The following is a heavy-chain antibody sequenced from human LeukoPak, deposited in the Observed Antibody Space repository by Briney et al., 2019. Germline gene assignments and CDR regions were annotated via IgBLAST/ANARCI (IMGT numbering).Heavy chain of an antibody. D-gene: IGHD2-2*01. CDR2: IYYSGST. Sequence: SETLSLTCTVSGGSISRYYWSWIRQPPGKGLEWIGYIYYSGSTNYNPSLKSRVTISVDTSKNQFSLKLSSVTAADTVVYYCAGVGCSSTSCYFPRNTFDYWGQGTLVTVSS. CDR1: GGSISRYY. J-gene: IGHJ4*02. CDR3: AGVGCSSTSCYFPRNTFDY. V-gene: IGHV4-59*01.